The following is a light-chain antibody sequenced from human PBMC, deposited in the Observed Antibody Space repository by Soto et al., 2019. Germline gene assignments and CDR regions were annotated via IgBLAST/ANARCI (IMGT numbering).Light chain of an antibody. CDR3: QKYNIAPWT. CDR1: QGISNY. J-gene: IGKJ1*01. Sequence: DIQMTQSPSSLSASVGDRVTITCRASQGISNYLAWYQQQPGKVPKLLIYVASTLQSGVPSRFTGSGSRTYFTLSISSLQPEDVATYYCQKYNIAPWTFGQGPKVEIK. CDR2: VAS. V-gene: IGKV1-27*01.